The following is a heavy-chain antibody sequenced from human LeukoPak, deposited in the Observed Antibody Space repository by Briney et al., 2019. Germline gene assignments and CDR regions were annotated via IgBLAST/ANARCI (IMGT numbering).Heavy chain of an antibody. D-gene: IGHD6-19*01. Sequence: SETLSLTCAVSGDSINSSNWWNWVRQPPGKGLEWIGYIYYSGSTNYNPSLKSRVTISVDTSKNQFSLKLGSVTAADTAVYYCARDHRGWYDDAFDIWGQGTMVTVSS. CDR1: GDSINSSNW. V-gene: IGHV4-4*02. J-gene: IGHJ3*02. CDR2: IYYSGST. CDR3: ARDHRGWYDDAFDI.